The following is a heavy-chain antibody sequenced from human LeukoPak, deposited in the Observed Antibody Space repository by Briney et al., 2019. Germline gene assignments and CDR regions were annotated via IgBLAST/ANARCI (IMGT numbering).Heavy chain of an antibody. V-gene: IGHV3-43*02. Sequence: GGSLRLSCAASGFTFDDYAMHWVRQAPGKGLEWVSLISGDGGSTYYADSVKGRFTISRDNAKNTLYLQMNSLRAEDTAVYYCASLLIPDYWGQGTLVTVSS. D-gene: IGHD2-15*01. CDR3: ASLLIPDY. J-gene: IGHJ4*02. CDR2: ISGDGGST. CDR1: GFTFDDYA.